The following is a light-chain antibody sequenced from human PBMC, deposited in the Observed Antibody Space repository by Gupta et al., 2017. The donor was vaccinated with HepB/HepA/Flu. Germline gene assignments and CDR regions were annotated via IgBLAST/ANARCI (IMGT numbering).Light chain of an antibody. J-gene: IGKJ3*01. CDR2: DAS. V-gene: IGKV3-11*01. CDR1: QSVCPY. CDR3: QQHCNWPLFT. Sequence: VLPHSPATLSLSPGGRATLACRATQSVCPYLAWYQHKPGQAPRLLIYDASSRAPGIAARFSGSGCGKDXTLTISXRVREVFAVYYCQQHCNWPLFTFGXGTKVDIK.